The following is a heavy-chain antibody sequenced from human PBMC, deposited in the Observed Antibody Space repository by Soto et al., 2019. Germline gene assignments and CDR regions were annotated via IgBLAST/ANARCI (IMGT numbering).Heavy chain of an antibody. Sequence: SETLSLTCIVSGGSISSNNYYWGWIRQSPGKGLEWIGSIYYSGGTHYNPSLNGRVTISVDTSKNQFSLNLGSVTAADTAVYYCARGNIAAALVYWGRGTQVTVSS. CDR1: GGSISSNNYY. CDR2: IYYSGGT. CDR3: ARGNIAAALVY. V-gene: IGHV4-39*01. D-gene: IGHD6-13*01. J-gene: IGHJ4*02.